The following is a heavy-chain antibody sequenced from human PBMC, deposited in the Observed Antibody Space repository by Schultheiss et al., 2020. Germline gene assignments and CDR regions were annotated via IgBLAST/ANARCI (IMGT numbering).Heavy chain of an antibody. D-gene: IGHD1-1*01. Sequence: SETLSLTCTVSGGSISSYYWSWIRQHPGKGLEWIGYIYYSGSTYYNPSLKSRVTISVDTSKNQFSLKLSSVTAADTAVYYCARRVKTRYPFDPWGQGTLVTVSS. J-gene: IGHJ5*02. CDR1: GGSISSYY. V-gene: IGHV4-59*01. CDR3: ARRVKTRYPFDP. CDR2: IYYSGST.